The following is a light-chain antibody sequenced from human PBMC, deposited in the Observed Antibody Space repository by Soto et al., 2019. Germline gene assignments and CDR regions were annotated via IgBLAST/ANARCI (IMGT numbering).Light chain of an antibody. V-gene: IGKV1-5*03. J-gene: IGKJ1*01. CDR2: KAS. CDR1: QSVSGW. CDR3: QHYNSYSEA. Sequence: DIQMTQSPSTLSASVGDTVTFTCRASQSVSGWLAWYQQKPGKAPKLLIYKASSLKSGVPSRFSGSGSGTEFTLTISSLQPDDFATYYCQHYNSYSEAFGQGTKVDI.